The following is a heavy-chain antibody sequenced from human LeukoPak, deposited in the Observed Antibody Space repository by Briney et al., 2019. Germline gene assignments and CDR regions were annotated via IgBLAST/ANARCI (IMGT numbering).Heavy chain of an antibody. CDR1: GFTFSNAR. CDR3: TTVDYGDSIDY. CDR2: IKSKTDGGTT. Sequence: PGGSLRLSCAASGFTFSNARMSWVRQAPGKGLEWVGRIKSKTDGGTTDYAAPVKGRFTISRDDSKDTLYLQMNSLKTEDTAVYYCTTVDYGDSIDYWGQGTLVTVSS. V-gene: IGHV3-15*01. J-gene: IGHJ4*02. D-gene: IGHD4-17*01.